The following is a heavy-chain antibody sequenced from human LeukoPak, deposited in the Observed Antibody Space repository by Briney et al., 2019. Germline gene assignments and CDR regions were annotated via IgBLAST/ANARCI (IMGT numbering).Heavy chain of an antibody. Sequence: SETLSLTCTVSAGSISSSSYYWGWIRQPPGKGLEWIGSIYYSGSTYYNPSLKSRVTISVDTSKNQFSLKLSSVTAADTAVYYCARHERHATEFVVVLAAADYRGQGTLVTVSS. J-gene: IGHJ4*02. CDR3: ARHERHATEFVVVLAAADY. V-gene: IGHV4-39*01. D-gene: IGHD2-15*01. CDR1: AGSISSSSYY. CDR2: IYYSGST.